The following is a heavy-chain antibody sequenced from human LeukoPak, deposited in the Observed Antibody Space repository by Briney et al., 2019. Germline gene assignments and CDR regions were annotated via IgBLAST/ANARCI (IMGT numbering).Heavy chain of an antibody. CDR2: IYTSGST. D-gene: IGHD6-19*01. CDR1: GGSISSGGYY. CDR3: ARDIPAPVTRYSSDLHYYYYMDV. Sequence: PSQTLSLTCTVSGGSISSGGYYWSWIRQPAGKGLEWIGRIYTSGSTNYNPSLKSRVTMSVDTSKNQFSLKLSSVTAADTAVYYCARDIPAPVTRYSSDLHYYYYMDVWGKGTTVTVSS. V-gene: IGHV4-61*02. J-gene: IGHJ6*03.